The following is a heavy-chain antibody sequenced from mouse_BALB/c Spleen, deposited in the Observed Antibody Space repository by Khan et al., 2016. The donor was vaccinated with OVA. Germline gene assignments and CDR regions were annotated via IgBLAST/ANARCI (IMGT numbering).Heavy chain of an antibody. CDR2: INPSSGYT. CDR1: GYTFTSFT. D-gene: IGHD1-3*01. CDR3: ARTNER. Sequence: VQLQESAAELARPGASVKMSCKASGYTFTSFTMHWVKQRPGQGLEWIGYINPSSGYTKYIQKFKDKATLTADKSSSTAYLQLSRLTSEDSAVYYCARTNERWGQGNNLTVYS. V-gene: IGHV1-4*01. J-gene: IGHJ2*01.